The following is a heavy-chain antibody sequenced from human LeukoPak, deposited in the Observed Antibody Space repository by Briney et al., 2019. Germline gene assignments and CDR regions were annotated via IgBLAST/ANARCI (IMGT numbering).Heavy chain of an antibody. J-gene: IGHJ4*02. D-gene: IGHD3-9*01. Sequence: GGSLRLSCAASGFTFSSYAMSWVRQAPGKGLEWVSAISGSGGSTYYADSVKGQFTISRDNSKNTLYLQMNSLRAEDTAVYYCAKGSEYYDILTGYYFPTYYFDYWGQGTLVTVSS. CDR2: ISGSGGST. V-gene: IGHV3-23*01. CDR1: GFTFSSYA. CDR3: AKGSEYYDILTGYYFPTYYFDY.